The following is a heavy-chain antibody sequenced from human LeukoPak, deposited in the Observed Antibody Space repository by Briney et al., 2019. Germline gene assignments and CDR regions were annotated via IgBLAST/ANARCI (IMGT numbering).Heavy chain of an antibody. D-gene: IGHD6-13*01. Sequence: GASVKVSCKASGYTFTSYGISWVRQAPGQGLEWMGWISAYNGNTNYAQKLQGRVTMTTDTSTSTAYMELRSLRSDDTAVYYCARVSSSSWYRRGNDYWGQGTLVTVSS. CDR2: ISAYNGNT. V-gene: IGHV1-18*01. CDR1: GYTFTSYG. J-gene: IGHJ4*02. CDR3: ARVSSSSWYRRGNDY.